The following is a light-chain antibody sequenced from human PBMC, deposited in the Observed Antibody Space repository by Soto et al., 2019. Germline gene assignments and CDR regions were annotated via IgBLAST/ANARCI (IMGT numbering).Light chain of an antibody. Sequence: QSALTQPASVSGSPGQSITIPCTGTSSDVGNYNYVSWYQQYPGKAPKLMIYEVNNRPSGVSDRFSGSKSGTTASLTISGLQPEDEAGYYCSSYTSSYTVVFGAGTKLTVL. CDR2: EVN. J-gene: IGLJ2*01. CDR3: SSYTSSYTVV. V-gene: IGLV2-14*01. CDR1: SSDVGNYNY.